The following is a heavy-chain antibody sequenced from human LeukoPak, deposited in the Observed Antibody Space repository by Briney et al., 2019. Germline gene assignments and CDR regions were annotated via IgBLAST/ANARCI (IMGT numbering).Heavy chain of an antibody. J-gene: IGHJ2*01. CDR3: ARGGYDSGTYKYWYFDL. Sequence: SETLSLTCTVSGGSISSYYWSWIRQPPGKGLEWIGYIYCSGSTNYNPSLKSRVTISVDTSKNHFSLKLSSLTAADTAVYYCARGGYDSGTYKYWYFDLWGRGTLVTVSS. V-gene: IGHV4-59*01. D-gene: IGHD3-10*01. CDR2: IYCSGST. CDR1: GGSISSYY.